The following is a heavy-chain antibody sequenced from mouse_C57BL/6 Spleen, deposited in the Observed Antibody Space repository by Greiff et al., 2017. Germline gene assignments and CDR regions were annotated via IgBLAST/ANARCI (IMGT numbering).Heavy chain of an antibody. Sequence: QVHVKQSGAELVRPGASVTLSCKASGYTFTDYEMHWVKQTPVHGLEWIGAIDPETGGTAYNQKFKGKAILTADKSSSTAYMELRSLTSEDSAVYYCTRTGTSDYAMGYWGQGASVTVSS. CDR2: IDPETGGT. V-gene: IGHV1-15*01. D-gene: IGHD4-1*01. CDR1: GYTFTDYE. J-gene: IGHJ4*01. CDR3: TRTGTSDYAMGY.